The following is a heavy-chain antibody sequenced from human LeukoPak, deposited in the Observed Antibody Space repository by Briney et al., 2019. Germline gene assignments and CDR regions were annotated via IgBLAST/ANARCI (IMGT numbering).Heavy chain of an antibody. V-gene: IGHV3-23*01. Sequence: GGSLRLSCAASRFTFSTYAMSWVRQAAGKGLEWVSAISGSGGSTYYADSVKGRFTISRDNSKNTLYLQMSSLRAEDTAVYYCAKERTQTTSFDYWGQGTLVTVSS. CDR1: RFTFSTYA. CDR3: AKERTQTTSFDY. D-gene: IGHD2/OR15-2a*01. J-gene: IGHJ4*02. CDR2: ISGSGGST.